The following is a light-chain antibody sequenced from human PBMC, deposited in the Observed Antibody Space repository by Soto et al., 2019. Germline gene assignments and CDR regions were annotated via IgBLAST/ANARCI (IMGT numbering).Light chain of an antibody. CDR3: SSYTTSNTRQIV. J-gene: IGLJ1*01. CDR1: SSDVGGYNY. Sequence: QSALTQPASVSGSPGQSITISCTGTSSDVGGYNYVSWYQHHPGKAPKLLIYDVSNRPSGISNRFSGSKSDNKASLTISGLQPEDDADYYCSSYTTSNTRQIVFGTGTKVTAL. CDR2: DVS. V-gene: IGLV2-14*03.